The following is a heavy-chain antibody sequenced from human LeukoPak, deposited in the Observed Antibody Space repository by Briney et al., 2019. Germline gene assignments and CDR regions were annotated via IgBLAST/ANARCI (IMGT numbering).Heavy chain of an antibody. J-gene: IGHJ5*02. Sequence: GESLKISCKGSGYRFTSYWIGWVRPMPGKGLEWMGIICPGDSDTRYSPSFQGQVTISADKSISTAYLQWSSLKASGTAMYYCARGGEVPAFRVSWFDPWGQGTLVTVSS. V-gene: IGHV5-51*01. CDR2: ICPGDSDT. CDR3: ARGGEVPAFRVSWFDP. D-gene: IGHD2-2*01. CDR1: GYRFTSYW.